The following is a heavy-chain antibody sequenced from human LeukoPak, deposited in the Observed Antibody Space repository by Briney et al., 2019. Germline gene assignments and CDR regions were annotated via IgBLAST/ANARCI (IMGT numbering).Heavy chain of an antibody. J-gene: IGHJ6*02. CDR3: ARAVVTAAYKYFYYAMDV. CDR1: GGTFSSYA. V-gene: IGHV1-69*01. D-gene: IGHD2-21*02. Sequence: SVKVSCKASGGTFSSYAISWVRQAPGQGLEWMGGIIPIFGTANYAQKFKGRVTITADESTRTAYMELSSLTSDDTAVYYCARAVVTAAYKYFYYAMDVWGQGTTVTVSS. CDR2: IIPIFGTA.